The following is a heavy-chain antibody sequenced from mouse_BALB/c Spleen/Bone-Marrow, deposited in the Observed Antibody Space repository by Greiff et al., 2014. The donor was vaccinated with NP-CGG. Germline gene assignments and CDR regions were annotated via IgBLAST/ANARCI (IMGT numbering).Heavy chain of an antibody. J-gene: IGHJ3*01. CDR2: IDPANGNT. Sequence: VTLKVCGAELVKPGASVKLSCTASGFNIKDTYMHWVKQRPEQGLEWIGRIDPANGNTKYDPKFQGKATITADTSSNTAYLQLSSLTSEDTAVYYCATGFAYWGQGTLVTVSA. V-gene: IGHV14-3*02. CDR1: GFNIKDTY. CDR3: ATGFAY.